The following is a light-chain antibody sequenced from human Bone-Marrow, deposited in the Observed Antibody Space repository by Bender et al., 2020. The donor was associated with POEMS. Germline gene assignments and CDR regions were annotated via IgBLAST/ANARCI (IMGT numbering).Light chain of an antibody. J-gene: IGLJ3*02. CDR3: AVWDDSLNGWV. V-gene: IGLV3-1*01. CDR2: QDN. CDR1: KLGEKF. Sequence: SYELTQPPSVSVSPGQTVSITCSGDKLGEKFACWYQQKSGQSPVLVIFQDNTRPSEVPDRFSGSRSGTSASLAISGLQSEDEADYYCAVWDDSLNGWVFGGGTKLTVL.